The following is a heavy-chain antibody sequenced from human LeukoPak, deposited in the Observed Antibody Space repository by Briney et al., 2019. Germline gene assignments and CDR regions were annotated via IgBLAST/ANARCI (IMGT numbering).Heavy chain of an antibody. CDR3: VRGGAVPAANPLHSYYYGMDV. Sequence: TSQTLSLTCAVSGGSISSGGYSWSWIRQPPGKGLEWIGYIYHSGSTYYNPSLKSRVTISVDRSKNQFSLKLSFVTAADTAVYYCVRGGAVPAANPLHSYYYGMDVWGKGTTVTVSS. CDR2: IYHSGST. V-gene: IGHV4-30-2*01. D-gene: IGHD2-2*01. J-gene: IGHJ6*04. CDR1: GGSISSGGYS.